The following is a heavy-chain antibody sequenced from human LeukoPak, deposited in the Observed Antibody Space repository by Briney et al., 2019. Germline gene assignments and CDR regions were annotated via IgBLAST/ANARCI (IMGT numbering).Heavy chain of an antibody. D-gene: IGHD3-3*01. CDR3: ARGGAGLFGVVIMWAFDI. V-gene: IGHV1-46*01. CDR1: GYTFTSYY. J-gene: IGHJ3*02. Sequence: ASVKVSCKASGYTFTSYYTHWVRQAPGQGLEWMGIINPSGGSTSYAQKFQGRVTMTRDTSTSTVYMELSSLRSEDTAVYYCARGGAGLFGVVIMWAFDIWGQGTMVTVSS. CDR2: INPSGGST.